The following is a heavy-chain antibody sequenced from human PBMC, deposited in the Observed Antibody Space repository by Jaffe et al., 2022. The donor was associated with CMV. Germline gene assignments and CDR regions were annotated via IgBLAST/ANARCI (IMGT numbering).Heavy chain of an antibody. CDR3: AREASGQWLAPQAIWYFDL. D-gene: IGHD6-19*01. V-gene: IGHV1-69*09. CDR2: IIPILGIA. Sequence: QVQLVQSGAEVKKPGSSVKVSCKASGGTFSSYAISWVRQAPGQGLEWMGRIIPILGIANYAQKFQGRVTITADKSTSTAYMELSSLRSEDTAVYYCAREASGQWLAPQAIWYFDLWGRGTLVTVSS. J-gene: IGHJ2*01. CDR1: GGTFSSYA.